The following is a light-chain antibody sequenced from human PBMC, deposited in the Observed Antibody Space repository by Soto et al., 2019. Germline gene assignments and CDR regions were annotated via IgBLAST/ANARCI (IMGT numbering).Light chain of an antibody. CDR2: AAS. V-gene: IGKV1-9*01. CDR1: QGLSSD. CDR3: QQLNSYPIT. J-gene: IGKJ5*01. Sequence: DIQLTQSPSFQSASVGDRVSITCLASQGLSSDLAWYQQKPGKAPKLLIYAASTLQSGVPSRFSGSGSGTEFTLTLSSLQPEDFATYYCQQLNSYPITFGQGTRLEIK.